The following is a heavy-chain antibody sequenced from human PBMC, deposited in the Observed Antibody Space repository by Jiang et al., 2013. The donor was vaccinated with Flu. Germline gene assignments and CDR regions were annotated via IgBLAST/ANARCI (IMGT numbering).Heavy chain of an antibody. CDR1: TFSSYA. CDR3: AKDGGFTYYDILTGSRPHFDY. Sequence: TFSSYAMSWVRQAPGKGLEWVSAISGSGGSTYYADSVKGRFTISRDNSKNTLYLQMNSLRAEDTAVYYCAKDGGFTYYDILTGSRPHFDYWGQGTLVTVSS. J-gene: IGHJ4*02. CDR2: ISGSGGST. V-gene: IGHV3-23*01. D-gene: IGHD3-9*01.